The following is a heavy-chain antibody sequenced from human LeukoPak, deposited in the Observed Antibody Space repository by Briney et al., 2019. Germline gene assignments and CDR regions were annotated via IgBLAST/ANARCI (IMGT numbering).Heavy chain of an antibody. CDR2: IYSGGST. D-gene: IGHD3-22*01. CDR1: GFTFSSYA. J-gene: IGHJ4*02. CDR3: AKDFSVYYYDSRVLDY. Sequence: GGSLRLSCAASGFTFSSYAMSWVRQAPGKGLEWVSLIYSGGSTYYADSVKGRFIISRDNSKKTLFLQMNSLRPEDTAVYYCAKDFSVYYYDSRVLDYWGQGTLVTVSS. V-gene: IGHV3-66*01.